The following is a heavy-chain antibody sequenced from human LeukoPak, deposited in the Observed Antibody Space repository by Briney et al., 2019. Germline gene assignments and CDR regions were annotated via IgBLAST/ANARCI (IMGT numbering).Heavy chain of an antibody. V-gene: IGHV4-34*01. CDR2: INHSGST. D-gene: IGHD6-19*01. J-gene: IGHJ4*02. CDR3: ASYSSGWYRYFDY. Sequence: EWIGEINHSGSTNYNPSLKSRVTISVDTSKNQFSLKLSSVTAADTAVYYCASYSSGWYRYFDYWGQGTLVTVSS.